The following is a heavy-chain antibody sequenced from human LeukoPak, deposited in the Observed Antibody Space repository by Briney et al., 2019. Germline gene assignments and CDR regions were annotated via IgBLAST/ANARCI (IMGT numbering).Heavy chain of an antibody. CDR1: GFTFSSYS. Sequence: GGSLRLSCAASGFTFSSYSMNWVRQAPGKGLEWVSYISSSSSTIYYADSVKGRFTISRDNAKNSLYLQMNSLRAEDTAVYYCARDRIEQQRTLGRSSNYYYYYYMDVWGKGTTVTASS. V-gene: IGHV3-48*01. CDR2: ISSSSSTI. J-gene: IGHJ6*03. D-gene: IGHD6-13*01. CDR3: ARDRIEQQRTLGRSSNYYYYYYMDV.